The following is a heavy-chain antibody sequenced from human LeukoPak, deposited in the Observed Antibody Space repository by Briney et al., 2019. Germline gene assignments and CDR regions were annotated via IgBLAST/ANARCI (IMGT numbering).Heavy chain of an antibody. J-gene: IGHJ4*02. CDR3: ARDHGYYDILTGYYPTYYFDY. Sequence: ASVTVSFTSSVYTFTVYYMHWVRQAPGQGLEWMGWINPNSGGTNYAQKFQGRVTMTRDTSISTAYMELSRLRSDDTAVYYCARDHGYYDILTGYYPTYYFDYWGQGTLVTVSS. CDR2: INPNSGGT. D-gene: IGHD3-9*01. V-gene: IGHV1-2*02. CDR1: VYTFTVYY.